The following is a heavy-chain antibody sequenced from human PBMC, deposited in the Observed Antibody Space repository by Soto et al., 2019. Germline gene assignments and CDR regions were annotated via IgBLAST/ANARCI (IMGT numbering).Heavy chain of an antibody. J-gene: IGHJ6*02. CDR1: GGSISSSSYY. V-gene: IGHV4-39*01. D-gene: IGHD3-16*01. CDR2: IYYSGST. CDR3: ARLGDYYYGMDV. Sequence: SETLSLTCTVSGGSISSSSYYWGWIRQPPGKGLEWIGSIYYSGSTYYNPSLKSRVTISVDTYKNQFSLKLSSVTAADTAVYYCARLGDYYYGMDVWGQGTTVTVSS.